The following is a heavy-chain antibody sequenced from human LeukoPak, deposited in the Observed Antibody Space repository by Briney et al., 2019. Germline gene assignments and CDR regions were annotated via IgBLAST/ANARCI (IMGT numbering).Heavy chain of an antibody. CDR2: INPNSGGT. D-gene: IGHD3-9*01. CDR1: GYTFTGYY. Sequence: AASVKVSCKASGYTFTGYYMHWVRQAPGQGLEWMGWINPNSGGTNYAQKFQGRVTMTRDTSISTAYMELSRLRSDDAAVYYCARDGGEGYFDWSPINWFDPWGQGTLVIVSS. V-gene: IGHV1-2*02. J-gene: IGHJ5*02. CDR3: ARDGGEGYFDWSPINWFDP.